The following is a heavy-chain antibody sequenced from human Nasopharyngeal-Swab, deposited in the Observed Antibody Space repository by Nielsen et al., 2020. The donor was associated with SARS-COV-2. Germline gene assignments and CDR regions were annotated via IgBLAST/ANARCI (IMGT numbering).Heavy chain of an antibody. V-gene: IGHV3-30*02. CDR3: ASNLGSCGQLVPRFSSSCYFDY. J-gene: IGHJ4*02. D-gene: IGHD6-13*01. Sequence: GESLKISCAASGFTFSSYGMHWVRQAPGKGLEWVAFIRYDGSNKYYADSVKGRFTISRDNAKNSLYLQMNSLRAEDTAVYYCASNLGSCGQLVPRFSSSCYFDYWGQGTLVTVSS. CDR1: GFTFSSYG. CDR2: IRYDGSNK.